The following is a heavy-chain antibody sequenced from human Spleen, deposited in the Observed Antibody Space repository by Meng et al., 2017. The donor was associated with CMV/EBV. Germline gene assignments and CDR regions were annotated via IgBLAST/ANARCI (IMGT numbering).Heavy chain of an antibody. D-gene: IGHD2-15*01. J-gene: IGHJ4*02. CDR3: AREGSY. CDR2: ISSSRSTI. V-gene: IGHV3-48*04. CDR1: GFTFSSYS. Sequence: GESLKISCAASGFTFSSYSMNWVRQAPGKGLEWVSYISSSRSTIYYADSVKGRFTISRDNAKNSLYLQMNSLRAEDTAVYYCAREGSYWGQGTLVTVSS.